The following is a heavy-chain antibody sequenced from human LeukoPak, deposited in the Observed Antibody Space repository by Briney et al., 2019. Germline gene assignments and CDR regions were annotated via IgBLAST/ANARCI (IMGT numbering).Heavy chain of an antibody. V-gene: IGHV1-46*01. CDR3: AREGPNLDAFDI. Sequence: ASVKVSCKASGYTFTSYYMHWVRRAPGQGLEWMGIINPSGGSTSYAQKFQGRVTMTTDTSTSTAYMELRSLRSDDTAVYYCAREGPNLDAFDIWGQGTMVTVSS. D-gene: IGHD1-14*01. CDR2: INPSGGST. J-gene: IGHJ3*02. CDR1: GYTFTSYY.